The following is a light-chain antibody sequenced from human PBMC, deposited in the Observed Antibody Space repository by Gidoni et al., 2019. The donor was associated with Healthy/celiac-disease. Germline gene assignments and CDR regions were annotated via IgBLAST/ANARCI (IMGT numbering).Light chain of an antibody. CDR2: SNN. V-gene: IGLV1-44*01. CDR1: ISNFGSNT. Sequence: QSVLTQPPSASGTPGQRGTISCSGCISNFGSNTVNWYQLLPGTAPKLLIYSNNQRPPGVPDRFSGSKSGTSASLAISGLQSEDEADYYCAAWDNSLNGRVFGGGTKLTVL. J-gene: IGLJ3*02. CDR3: AAWDNSLNGRV.